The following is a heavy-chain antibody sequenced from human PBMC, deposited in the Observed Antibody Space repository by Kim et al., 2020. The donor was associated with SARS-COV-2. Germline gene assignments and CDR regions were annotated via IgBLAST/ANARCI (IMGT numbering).Heavy chain of an antibody. CDR1: GYTFNSYY. D-gene: IGHD1-1*01. CDR3: ARDHGASRERNY. J-gene: IGHJ4*02. V-gene: IGHV1-46*02. CDR2: INPSGGST. Sequence: ASVKVSCKASGYTFNSYYIHWVRQAPGQGLEWMGIINPSGGSTSSPQKFQGRVTMTRDTSTTTVYMELSSLRSEDTAVYYCARDHGASRERNYWGQGTLLTVSS.